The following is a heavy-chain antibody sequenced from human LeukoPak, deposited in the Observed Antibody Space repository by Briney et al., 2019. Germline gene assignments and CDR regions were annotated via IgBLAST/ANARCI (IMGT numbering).Heavy chain of an antibody. CDR1: GFXFSSYA. CDR3: AREGIQLWFGGVGDWFDP. CDR2: ISYDGSNK. V-gene: IGHV3-30-3*01. D-gene: IGHD5-18*01. J-gene: IGHJ5*02. Sequence: GGSLRLSCAASGFXFSSYAIHWVRQAPGKGLEWVAIISYDGSNKYYADSVKGRFTISRDNSKNTLYLQMNSLRDEDTSVYYCAREGIQLWFGGVGDWFDPWGQGTLVTVSS.